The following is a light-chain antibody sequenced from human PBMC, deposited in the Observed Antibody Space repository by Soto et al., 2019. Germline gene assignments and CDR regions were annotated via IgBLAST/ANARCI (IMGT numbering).Light chain of an antibody. V-gene: IGKV3-20*01. CDR3: QRYGSSPPHT. Sequence: EIVLTQSPGTLSLSPGEGATLSCRASQSVFNNYLARYQQKPGQAPRLLISGASSRATGIPERFSGSGSGTDFTLTISRLESEDFAVYYCQRYGSSPPHTFGQGTKVDIK. CDR2: GAS. J-gene: IGKJ2*01. CDR1: QSVFNNY.